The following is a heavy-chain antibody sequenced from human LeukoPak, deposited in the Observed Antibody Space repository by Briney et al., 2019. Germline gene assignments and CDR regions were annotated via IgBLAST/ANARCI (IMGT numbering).Heavy chain of an antibody. J-gene: IGHJ4*02. CDR3: ARAPLRWQFDY. V-gene: IGHV1-2*02. CDR1: GYTFTDYS. CDR2: INPNSGGT. Sequence: ASVKVSCKASGYTFTDYSMHWVRQAPGQGLVWMGWINPNSGGTNYAQKFQGRVTMTRDTSISTAYMDLSRLRSDDTAVYYCARAPLRWQFDYWGQGTLVTVSS. D-gene: IGHD4-23*01.